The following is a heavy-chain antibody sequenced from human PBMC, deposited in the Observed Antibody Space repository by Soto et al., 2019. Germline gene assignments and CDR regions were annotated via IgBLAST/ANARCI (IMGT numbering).Heavy chain of an antibody. CDR1: GFTLSSRS. Sequence: EVQLVESWGGSVQPGGSRRLSCAASGFTLSSRSMNWVRQAPGKGLEWVAYISGSSTTIYYADSVKGRFSISRDNAKNTVYLQMNSLRDEDTAVYYCARGELDRTIDYWGQGTLVTVSS. J-gene: IGHJ4*02. CDR3: ARGELDRTIDY. V-gene: IGHV3-48*02. D-gene: IGHD1-1*01. CDR2: ISGSSTTI.